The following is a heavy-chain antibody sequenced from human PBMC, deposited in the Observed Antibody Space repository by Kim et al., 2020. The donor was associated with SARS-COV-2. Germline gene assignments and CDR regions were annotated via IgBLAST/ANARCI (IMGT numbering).Heavy chain of an antibody. V-gene: IGHV4-59*13. CDR2: IYYSGST. Sequence: SETLSLTCTLSGGSISSYYLSWIRQPPGKGLEWIGYIYYSGSTNYNPSLKSRVTITVDTSKNQFSLKLSSVTAADTAVYYCARARPNLYSSGWPYYYSYGMDVWGQGTTVTVSS. J-gene: IGHJ6*02. CDR3: ARARPNLYSSGWPYYYSYGMDV. D-gene: IGHD6-19*01. CDR1: GGSISSYY.